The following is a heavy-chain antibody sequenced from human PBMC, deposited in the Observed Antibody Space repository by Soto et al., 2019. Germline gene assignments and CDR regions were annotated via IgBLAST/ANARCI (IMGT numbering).Heavy chain of an antibody. Sequence: QMQLVQSGPEVKKPGTSVKVSCKASGFTFTSSAVQWVRQARGQRLEWIGWMVVGSGNTNYAQKFQERVTITRDMSTSTAYMERSSLSSEDTAVYYCAAGDHVVVITTFDYWGQGTLVTVSS. V-gene: IGHV1-58*01. J-gene: IGHJ4*02. D-gene: IGHD3-22*01. CDR2: MVVGSGNT. CDR1: GFTFTSSA. CDR3: AAGDHVVVITTFDY.